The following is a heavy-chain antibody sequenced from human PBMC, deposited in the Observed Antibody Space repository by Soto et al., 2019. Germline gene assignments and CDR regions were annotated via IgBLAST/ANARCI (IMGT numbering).Heavy chain of an antibody. V-gene: IGHV5-51*01. CDR1: GYSFTSYW. D-gene: IGHD3-3*01. Sequence: GESLKISCKGSGYSFTSYWIGWVRQMPGKGLEWMGIIYPGDSDTRYSPSFQGQVTISADKSISTAYLQWSSLKASDTAMYYCARHAVRMDYDFWSGYDQPYYYYYYMDVWGKGTTVTVSS. CDR3: ARHAVRMDYDFWSGYDQPYYYYYYMDV. CDR2: IYPGDSDT. J-gene: IGHJ6*03.